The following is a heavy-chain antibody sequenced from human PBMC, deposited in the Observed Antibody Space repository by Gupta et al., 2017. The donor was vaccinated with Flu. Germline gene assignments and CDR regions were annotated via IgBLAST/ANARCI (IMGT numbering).Heavy chain of an antibody. D-gene: IGHD3-22*01. CDR3: ASEFYYGYSGYYMSSSNWFDP. Sequence: WIRQPPGKGLEWIGEIDHRGNTKYNPSLKSRITISEDTSKQQFSLKLTSVTAADTAVYYCASEFYYGYSGYYMSSSNWFDPWGQGTLVTVSS. J-gene: IGHJ5*02. V-gene: IGHV4-34*13. CDR2: IDHRGNT.